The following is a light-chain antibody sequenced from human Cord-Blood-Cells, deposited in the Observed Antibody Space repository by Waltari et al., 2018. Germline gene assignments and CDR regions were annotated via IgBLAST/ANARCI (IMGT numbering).Light chain of an antibody. CDR2: LGT. V-gene: IGKV2-28*01. CDR3: MQALQTPT. J-gene: IGKJ4*01. CDR1: QSLLHSNGYNY. Sequence: DIVMTQSPLSLPVTPGEPASISCRSSQSLLHSNGYNYLDWYLQQPGQSPQLLISLGTNRSAGVPDRFSGSGSGTYFTLKSSRVEAEDVVDYYCMQALQTPTFGGGTKVEIK.